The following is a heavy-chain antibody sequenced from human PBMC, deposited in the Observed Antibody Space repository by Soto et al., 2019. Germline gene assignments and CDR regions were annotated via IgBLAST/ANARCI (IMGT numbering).Heavy chain of an antibody. Sequence: ASVKVSCKGSGYTFTGYYMHWVRQAPGQGLEWMGWINPNSGGTNYAQKFQGWVTMTRDTSISTAYMELSRLRSDDTAVYYCARDESSGWYSNAFDIWGQGTMVTVSS. V-gene: IGHV1-2*04. CDR1: GYTFTGYY. CDR3: ARDESSGWYSNAFDI. CDR2: INPNSGGT. D-gene: IGHD6-19*01. J-gene: IGHJ3*02.